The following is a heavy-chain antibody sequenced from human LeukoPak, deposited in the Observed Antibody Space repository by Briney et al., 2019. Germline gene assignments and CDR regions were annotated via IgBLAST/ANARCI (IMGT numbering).Heavy chain of an antibody. D-gene: IGHD1-14*01. CDR3: AREIRPGNYYYYMDV. V-gene: IGHV4-39*02. Sequence: SETLSLTCTVSVGSISISSHYWVWIRQPPRKGLEWIGSIYYSGSTYYNPSLKSRVNISVDMSRNQFSLKLTSVTAADTTVYYCAREIRPGNYYYYMDVWGKGTTVTISS. J-gene: IGHJ6*03. CDR1: VGSISISSHY. CDR2: IYYSGST.